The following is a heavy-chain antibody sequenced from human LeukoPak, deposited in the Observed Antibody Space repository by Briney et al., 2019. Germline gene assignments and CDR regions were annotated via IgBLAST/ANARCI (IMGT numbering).Heavy chain of an antibody. D-gene: IGHD3-10*01. CDR2: INPNSGGT. CDR1: GYTFTGYY. J-gene: IGHJ4*02. CDR3: ARDNRGEYYFDY. V-gene: IGHV1-2*02. Sequence: EASVTVSCKTSGYTFTGYYLHWVRQAPGLGLEWMGWINPNSGGTKYAQKFQGRVTMTRDTSISTAYMEVTRVTSDDTAVYYCARDNRGEYYFDYWRQGTLVTVSS.